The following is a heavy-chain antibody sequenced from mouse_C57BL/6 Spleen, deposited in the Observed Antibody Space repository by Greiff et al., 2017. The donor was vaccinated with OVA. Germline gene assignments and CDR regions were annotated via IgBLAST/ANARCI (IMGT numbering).Heavy chain of an antibody. CDR1: GYSFTGYY. D-gene: IGHD1-1*01. Sequence: EVKLQQSGPELVKPGASVKISCKASGYSFTGYYMHWVKQSHGNILDWIGYIYPYNGVSSYNQKFKGKATLTVDKSSSTAYMELRSLTSEDSAVYYCARPRITTVVEGYFDVWGTGTTVTVSS. CDR2: IYPYNGVS. CDR3: ARPRITTVVEGYFDV. J-gene: IGHJ1*03. V-gene: IGHV1-31*01.